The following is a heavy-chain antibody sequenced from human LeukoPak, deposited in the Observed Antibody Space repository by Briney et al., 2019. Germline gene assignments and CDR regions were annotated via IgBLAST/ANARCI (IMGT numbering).Heavy chain of an antibody. CDR1: GGSFSGYY. CDR2: INHSGST. V-gene: IGHV4-34*01. J-gene: IGHJ5*02. D-gene: IGHD6-19*01. Sequence: PSETLSLTCAVYGGSFSGYYWSWIRQPPGKGLEWIGEINHSGSTNYNPSLKSRVTISVDTSKNQFSLKLSSVTAADTAVYYCARGKTVAGTIGGVNHWGQGTLVTVSS. CDR3: ARGKTVAGTIGGVNH.